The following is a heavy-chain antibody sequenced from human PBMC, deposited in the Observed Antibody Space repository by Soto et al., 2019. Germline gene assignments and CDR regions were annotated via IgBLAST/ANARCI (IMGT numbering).Heavy chain of an antibody. D-gene: IGHD2-21*01. V-gene: IGHV3-33*01. CDR3: ARGRHSLFDY. CDR1: GFTFSNYG. CDR2: IWYGGNNK. J-gene: IGHJ4*02. Sequence: GGSLRLSCAASGFTFSNYGMHWVRQAPGKGLEWVAVIWYGGNNKYYADSVKGRFTISRDNSNNTLYVQMTSPRAEDTAVYYWARGRHSLFDYWGQGTLVTVSS.